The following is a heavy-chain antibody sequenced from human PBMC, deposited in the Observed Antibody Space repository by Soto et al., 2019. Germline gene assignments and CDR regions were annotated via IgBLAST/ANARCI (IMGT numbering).Heavy chain of an antibody. Sequence: QVQLVQSGAEVKKPGSSVKVSCKASGGTFSNYAISWVRQAPGQGLEWMGGIIPICGTADYAQKFQGRVTITADESTSTAYRELSSLRSEDRAVYYCARDGGVYDYSPFDYWGQGTLVTVS. D-gene: IGHD4-4*01. CDR3: ARDGGVYDYSPFDY. J-gene: IGHJ4*02. CDR1: GGTFSNYA. V-gene: IGHV1-69*12. CDR2: IIPICGTA.